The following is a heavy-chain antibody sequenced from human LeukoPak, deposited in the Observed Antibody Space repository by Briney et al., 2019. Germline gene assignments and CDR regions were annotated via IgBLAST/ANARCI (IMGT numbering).Heavy chain of an antibody. Sequence: GGSLRLSCAVSGFTFSSYAMSWVRQAPGKGLGWVSTISGSGGTTYYADSVKGRFTISRDNSKNTPYLQMNSLRAEDTAVYYCAKPVAGTGYFDYWGQGTLATVSS. D-gene: IGHD6-19*01. V-gene: IGHV3-23*01. J-gene: IGHJ4*02. CDR1: GFTFSSYA. CDR3: AKPVAGTGYFDY. CDR2: ISGSGGTT.